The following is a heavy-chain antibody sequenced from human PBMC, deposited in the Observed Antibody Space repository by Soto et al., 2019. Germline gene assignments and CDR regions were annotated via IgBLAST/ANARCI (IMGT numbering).Heavy chain of an antibody. CDR3: ARHEYSSSSGVDY. D-gene: IGHD6-6*01. V-gene: IGHV4-59*08. CDR1: GGSISSYY. J-gene: IGHJ4*02. Sequence: SETLSLTCTVSGGSISSYYWSWIRQPPGKGLEWIGYIYHSGSTNYNPSLKSRVTISVDTSKNQFSLKLSSVTAADTAVYYCARHEYSSSSGVDYWGQGTLVTVSS. CDR2: IYHSGST.